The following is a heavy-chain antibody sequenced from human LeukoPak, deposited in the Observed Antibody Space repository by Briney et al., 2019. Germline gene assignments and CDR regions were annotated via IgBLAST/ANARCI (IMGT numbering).Heavy chain of an antibody. J-gene: IGHJ5*02. CDR1: GFTFSSYW. Sequence: GGSLRLSCAASGFTFSSYWMSWVRQAPGKGLEWVANIKQDGSEKYYVDSVKGRFTISRDNAKNSLYLQMNSLRAEDTAVYYCARVYGDYGNWFDPWGQGTLVTVSS. V-gene: IGHV3-7*01. CDR3: ARVYGDYGNWFDP. D-gene: IGHD4-17*01. CDR2: IKQDGSEK.